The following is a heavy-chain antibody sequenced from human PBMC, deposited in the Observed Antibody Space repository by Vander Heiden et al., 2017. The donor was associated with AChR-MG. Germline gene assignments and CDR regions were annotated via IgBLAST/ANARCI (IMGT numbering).Heavy chain of an antibody. CDR1: GFTFSGSA. CDR2: IRSKANSYAT. CDR3: TRQGLFNYYYYMGV. Sequence: EVQLVESGGGLVQPGGSLKLSCAASGFTFSGSAMHWVRQASGKGLEWVGRIRSKANSYATAYAASVKGRFTISRDDSKNTAYLQMNSLKTEDTAVYYCTRQGLFNYYYYMGVWGKGTTVTVSS. J-gene: IGHJ6*03. V-gene: IGHV3-73*02.